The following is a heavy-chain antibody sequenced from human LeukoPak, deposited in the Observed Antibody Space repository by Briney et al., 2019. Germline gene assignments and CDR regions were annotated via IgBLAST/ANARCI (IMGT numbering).Heavy chain of an antibody. D-gene: IGHD3-9*01. J-gene: IGHJ3*02. CDR3: AREYDILTRFAFDI. CDR2: IWYDGSNK. V-gene: IGHV3-33*01. Sequence: PGGSLRLSCAASGFTFSSYGMHWVRQALGKGLEWVAVIWYDGSNKYYADSVKGRFTISRDNSKNTLYLQMNSLRAEDTAVYYCAREYDILTRFAFDIWGQGTMVTVSS. CDR1: GFTFSSYG.